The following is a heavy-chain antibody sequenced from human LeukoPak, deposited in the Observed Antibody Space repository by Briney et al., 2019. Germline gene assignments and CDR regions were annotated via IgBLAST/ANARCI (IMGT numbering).Heavy chain of an antibody. J-gene: IGHJ4*02. CDR3: AKDLSTGTVFDY. V-gene: IGHV3-30*18. CDR1: GFTFSSYG. CDR2: ISYDGSNK. D-gene: IGHD2-8*02. Sequence: GGSLRLSCAASGFTFSSYGMHWVRQAPGKGLEWVAVISYDGSNKYYADSVKGRFTISRDNSKNTLYLQMNSLRAEDTAVYYCAKDLSTGTVFDYWGQGTLVTVSS.